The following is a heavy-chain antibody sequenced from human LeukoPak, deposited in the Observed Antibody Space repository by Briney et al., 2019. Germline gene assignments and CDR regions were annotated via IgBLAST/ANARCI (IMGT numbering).Heavy chain of an antibody. J-gene: IGHJ4*02. V-gene: IGHV3-73*01. CDR2: IRSKADSYTT. CDR3: TREYSSGWPFDF. D-gene: IGHD6-19*01. CDR1: GFTFSASA. Sequence: GGSLRLSCAASGFTFSASAVHWVRRASGKGLERVGRIRSKADSYTTSYAVSVKGRFTISRDDSKNTAFLQLNSLKTEDTAVYYCTREYSSGWPFDFWGQGTLVTVSS.